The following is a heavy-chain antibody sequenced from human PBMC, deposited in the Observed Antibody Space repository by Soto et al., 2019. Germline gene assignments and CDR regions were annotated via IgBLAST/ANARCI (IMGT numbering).Heavy chain of an antibody. V-gene: IGHV1-69*13. CDR1: GGTFSSYA. D-gene: IGHD2-21*02. J-gene: IGHJ4*02. CDR3: ARALYCGGDCLGGPSYYFDY. Sequence: SVKVSCKASGGTFSSYAISWVRQAPGQGLERMGGIIPIFGTANYAQKFQGRVTITADESTSTAYMELSSLRSEDTAVYYCARALYCGGDCLGGPSYYFDYWGQGTLVTVSS. CDR2: IIPIFGTA.